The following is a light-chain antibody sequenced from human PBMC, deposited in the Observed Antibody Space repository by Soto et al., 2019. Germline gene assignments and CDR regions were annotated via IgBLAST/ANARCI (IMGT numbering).Light chain of an antibody. J-gene: IGLJ1*01. CDR2: DVS. V-gene: IGLV2-14*01. CDR1: SSGAADYNY. Sequence: QSALTQPASVSGSPGQSVTISCSGISSGAADYNYVSWYQQHPGKAPKLMISDVSNRPSGISDRFSGSKSGNTASLTISGLQAEDETEYYCSSYTISTTVFGTGTKVTVL. CDR3: SSYTISTTV.